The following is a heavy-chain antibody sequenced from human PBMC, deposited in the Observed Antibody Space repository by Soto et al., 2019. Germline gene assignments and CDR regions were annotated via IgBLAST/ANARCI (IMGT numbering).Heavy chain of an antibody. Sequence: EVQLLESGGGLIQPGGSLRLSCAASGFTFRTYAMGWVRQAPGKGLEWVSVMSNSGDETYYADSVKGRFTISRDNFQNTLYLQLSSLRADDTAVYYCAKDAARTSGWYYLDFWGQGTLVTVSS. CDR1: GFTFRTYA. CDR2: MSNSGDET. V-gene: IGHV3-23*01. CDR3: AKDAARTSGWYYLDF. D-gene: IGHD6-19*01. J-gene: IGHJ4*02.